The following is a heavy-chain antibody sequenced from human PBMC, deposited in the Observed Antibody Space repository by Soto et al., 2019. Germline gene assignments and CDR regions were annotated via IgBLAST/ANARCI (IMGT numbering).Heavy chain of an antibody. V-gene: IGHV1-69*04. CDR3: ARDTHGDGDAFDI. CDR2: IIPILGIA. Sequence: SVKVSCKASGGTFSSYTISWVRQAPGQGLEWMGRIIPILGIANYAQKFQGRVTITADKSTSTAYMELSSLRSEDTAVYYCARDTHGDGDAFDIWGQGTMVTVSS. CDR1: GGTFSSYT. J-gene: IGHJ3*02. D-gene: IGHD4-17*01.